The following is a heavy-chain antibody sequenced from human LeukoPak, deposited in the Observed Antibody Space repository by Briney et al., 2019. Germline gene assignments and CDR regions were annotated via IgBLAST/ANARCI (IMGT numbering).Heavy chain of an antibody. CDR2: ISSSSSYI. Sequence: GGSLRLSCAASGFTFSSYSMNWVRQAPGKGLEWASSISSSSSYIYYADSVKGRFTISRDNAKNSLYLQMNSLRAEDTAVYYCARGDDSGYYDYFDYWGQGALVTVSS. CDR1: GFTFSSYS. J-gene: IGHJ4*02. CDR3: ARGDDSGYYDYFDY. D-gene: IGHD3-22*01. V-gene: IGHV3-21*01.